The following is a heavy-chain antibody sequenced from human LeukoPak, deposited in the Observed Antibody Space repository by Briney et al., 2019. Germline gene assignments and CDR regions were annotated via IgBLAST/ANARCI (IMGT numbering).Heavy chain of an antibody. V-gene: IGHV3-23*01. CDR2: LSGTGGST. CDR1: GFTFSNYA. D-gene: IGHD2-2*01. J-gene: IGHJ4*02. Sequence: GGSLRLSCAASGFTFSNYAMSWVRQAPGKGLEWVSTLSGTGGSTYYADSVKGRFTISRDNSKNTLYLQVSSLRAEDTAVYYCARDLAISTSCFDYWGQGTLVTVSS. CDR3: ARDLAISTSCFDY.